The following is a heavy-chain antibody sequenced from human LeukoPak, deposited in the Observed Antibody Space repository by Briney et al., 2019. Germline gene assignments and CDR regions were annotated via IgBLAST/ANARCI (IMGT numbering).Heavy chain of an antibody. CDR2: IYPGDSDT. CDR1: GYSFATYW. Sequence: GESLKISCKGSGYSFATYWIGWVRQMPGKGLEWMGIIYPGDSDTRYRPSFQGQVTISADKSISTAYLQWSSLRASDTAMYYCARTYNSAWRGTFDFWGQGTLVTVSS. J-gene: IGHJ4*02. V-gene: IGHV5-51*01. D-gene: IGHD6-19*01. CDR3: ARTYNSAWRGTFDF.